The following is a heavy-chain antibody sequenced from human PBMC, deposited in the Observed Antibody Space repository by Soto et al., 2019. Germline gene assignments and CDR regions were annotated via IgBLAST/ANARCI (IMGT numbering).Heavy chain of an antibody. J-gene: IGHJ4*02. CDR3: AXLSEYDYIWGSYRTPLFDY. CDR1: GFTFSSYA. CDR2: ISGSGGST. V-gene: IGHV3-23*01. Sequence: EVQLLESGGGLVQPGGSLRLSCAASGFTFSSYAMSWVRQAPGKGLEWVSAISGSGGSTYYADSVKGRFTISRDNSKNTLYLQMNSXRAEDTAVYCCAXLSEYDYIWGSYRTPLFDYWGQGTLVTVSS. D-gene: IGHD3-16*02.